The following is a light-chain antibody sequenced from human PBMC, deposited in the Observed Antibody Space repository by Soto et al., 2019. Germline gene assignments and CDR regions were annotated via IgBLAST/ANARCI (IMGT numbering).Light chain of an antibody. CDR3: TSWTTSTTMI. V-gene: IGLV2-14*03. CDR2: DDH. CDR1: SSDIGAYNF. J-gene: IGLJ2*01. Sequence: QSALTQPASVSGSPGQSITISCTGTSSDIGAYNFVSWYQQHQGKAPKLMRYDDHIRPSGISNRFSGSKSGNTASLTISGLQAEDEADYYCTSWTTSTTMIFGGGTKVTVL.